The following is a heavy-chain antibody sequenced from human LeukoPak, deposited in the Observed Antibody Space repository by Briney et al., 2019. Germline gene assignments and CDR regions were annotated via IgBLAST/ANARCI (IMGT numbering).Heavy chain of an antibody. Sequence: PSETLSLTCTVSGGSISSSSYYWGWIRQPPGKGLEWIGSIYYSGSTYYNPSLKSRVTISVDTSKNQFSLKLSSVTAADTAVYYCARVIVTMVRGVIPPFFDYWGQGTLVTVSS. CDR2: IYYSGST. CDR3: ARVIVTMVRGVIPPFFDY. CDR1: GGSISSSSYY. V-gene: IGHV4-39*07. D-gene: IGHD3-10*01. J-gene: IGHJ4*02.